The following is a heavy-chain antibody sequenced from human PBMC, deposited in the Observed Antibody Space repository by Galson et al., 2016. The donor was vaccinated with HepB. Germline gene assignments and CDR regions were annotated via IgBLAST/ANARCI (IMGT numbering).Heavy chain of an antibody. V-gene: IGHV3-74*01. CDR2: THTDGSST. CDR1: GFTFNRPY. Sequence: SLRLSCAASGFTFNRPYMHWVRQAPGKGLVWVSVTHTDGSSTTYADAVTGRFPISSDNAKKTLYLQMNSLRAEDTAVYYCASTRYPYSMDVWGQGTTVTVSS. D-gene: IGHD2-2*01. CDR3: ASTRYPYSMDV. J-gene: IGHJ6*02.